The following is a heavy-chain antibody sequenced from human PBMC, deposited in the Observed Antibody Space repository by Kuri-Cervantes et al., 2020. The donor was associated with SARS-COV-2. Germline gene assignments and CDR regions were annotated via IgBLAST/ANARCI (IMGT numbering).Heavy chain of an antibody. CDR1: GGFSSSNF. V-gene: IGHV4-4*07. CDR2: IYSSGSA. J-gene: IGHJ5*02. Sequence: SETLSLTCTVSGGFSSSNFWSWIRQPAGKGLEWIGRIYSSGSANYNPSLKSRVTISVDTSKNQFSLKLSSVTAADTAVYYCARDRTQTYYDFWSGYRTNWFDPWGQGTLVTGSS. D-gene: IGHD3-3*01. CDR3: ARDRTQTYYDFWSGYRTNWFDP.